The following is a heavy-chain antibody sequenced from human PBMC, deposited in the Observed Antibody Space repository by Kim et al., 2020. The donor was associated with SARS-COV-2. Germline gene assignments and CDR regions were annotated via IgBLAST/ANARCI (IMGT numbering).Heavy chain of an antibody. Sequence: SETLSLTCAVYGGSLSGYSWNWIRQSPGKGLEWIGEISHSGGTNYSPSLKSRVVMSVDTSKNQFSLRLSSVTAADTAVYYCARGHLVVVPSPILGLWPIYYYHNLDVWGRGTTVIVSS. J-gene: IGHJ6*03. CDR2: ISHSGGT. CDR3: ARGHLVVVPSPILGLWPIYYYHNLDV. CDR1: GGSLSGYS. V-gene: IGHV4-34*01. D-gene: IGHD2-15*01.